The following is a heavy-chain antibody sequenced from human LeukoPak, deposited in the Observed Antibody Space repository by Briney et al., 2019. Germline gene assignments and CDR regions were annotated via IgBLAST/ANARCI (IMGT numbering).Heavy chain of an antibody. CDR3: ANSGNFWSGYEYYFDY. CDR1: GFTFSSYA. CDR2: ISGSGGST. D-gene: IGHD3-3*01. J-gene: IGHJ4*02. Sequence: PGGSLRLSCAASGFTFSSYAMSWVRQAPGKGLEWVSAISGSGGSTYYADSVKGRFTISRDNSKNTLYLQMNSLRAEDTAVYYCANSGNFWSGYEYYFDYWGQGTLVTVSS. V-gene: IGHV3-23*01.